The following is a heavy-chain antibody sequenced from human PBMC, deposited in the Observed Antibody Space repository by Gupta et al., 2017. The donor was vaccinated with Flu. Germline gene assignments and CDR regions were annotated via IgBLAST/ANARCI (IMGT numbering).Heavy chain of an antibody. D-gene: IGHD2-15*01. J-gene: IGHJ3*02. V-gene: IGHV1-18*01. CDR2: ISAYNGNT. CDR1: GYTFTRSG. CDR3: ARDRDIVVVVAATGWAFDI. Sequence: QVQLVQSGAEVKKPGASVTVSCKASGYTFTRSGISWVRPAPGQGLEWMGWISAYNGNTNYAQKLQGRVTMTTDTSTSTAYRELRSLRSDDTAVYYCARDRDIVVVVAATGWAFDIWGQGTMVTVSS.